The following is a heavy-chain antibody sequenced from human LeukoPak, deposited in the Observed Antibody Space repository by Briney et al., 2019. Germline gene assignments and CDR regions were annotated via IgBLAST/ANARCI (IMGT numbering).Heavy chain of an antibody. J-gene: IGHJ4*02. V-gene: IGHV4-30-2*01. CDR3: ARDSCSSSSCYNDY. CDR2: IYHSGST. D-gene: IGHD2-2*02. CDR1: GGSISSGDYY. Sequence: SQTLSLTCTVSGGSISSGDYYWTWIQQPPGRGLEWIGYIYHSGSTYYNSSLKSRVTISLDRSKNQFSLRLTSVTAADTAVYYCARDSCSSSSCYNDYWGQGTLVTVSS.